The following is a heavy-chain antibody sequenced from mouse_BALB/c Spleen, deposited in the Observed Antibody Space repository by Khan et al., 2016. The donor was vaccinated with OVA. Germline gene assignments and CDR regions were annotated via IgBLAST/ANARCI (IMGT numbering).Heavy chain of an antibody. CDR1: GYSFTSYW. J-gene: IGHJ4*01. V-gene: IGHV1-5*01. D-gene: IGHD1-1*01. CDR2: IYPGNSDT. CDR3: TRSFYYGSSYAMDY. Sequence: VQLKQSGTVLTRPGASVKMSCKASGYSFTSYWMHWVKQRPGQGLEWIGAIYPGNSDTSYNQKFKGKAKLTAVTSASSAYMELSSLTNEVSAVYYCTRSFYYGSSYAMDYWGQGTSVTVSS.